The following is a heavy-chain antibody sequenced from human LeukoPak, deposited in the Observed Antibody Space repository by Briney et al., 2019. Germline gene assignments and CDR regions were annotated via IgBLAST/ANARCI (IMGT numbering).Heavy chain of an antibody. J-gene: IGHJ4*02. CDR1: GFTFDDYA. D-gene: IGHD3/OR15-3a*01. Sequence: PGGSLRPSCAASGFTFDDYAMHWVRQAPGKGLEWVSGISWNSGSIGYADSVKGRFTISRDNAKNSLYLQMNSLRAEDTALYYCAKGAGGTGYYEFDYWGQGTLVTVSS. CDR2: ISWNSGSI. V-gene: IGHV3-9*01. CDR3: AKGAGGTGYYEFDY.